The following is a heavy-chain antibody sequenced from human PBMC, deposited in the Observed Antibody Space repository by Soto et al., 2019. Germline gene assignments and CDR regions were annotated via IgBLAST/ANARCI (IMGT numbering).Heavy chain of an antibody. CDR2: SSNSGTFT. D-gene: IGHD2-21*02. J-gene: IGHJ4*02. Sequence: QVQLVESGGGLVKPGGSLRLTCAASGFSISDHYMSWIRKAPGKGLEWVSYSSNSGTFTKYAESVKGRFSISRDNAKNSLYLEINSLRGEDTAIYYCARLPKGSLVTAWGQGVRVTVSS. V-gene: IGHV3-11*05. CDR3: ARLPKGSLVTA. CDR1: GFSISDHY.